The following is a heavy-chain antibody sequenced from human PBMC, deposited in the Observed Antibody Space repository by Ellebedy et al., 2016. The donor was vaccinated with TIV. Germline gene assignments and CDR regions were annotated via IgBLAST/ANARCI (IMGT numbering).Heavy chain of an antibody. D-gene: IGHD6-13*01. CDR1: GYTFTGYY. CDR3: ARNGISSSWYVFGYYYYGMDV. CDR2: INPNSGGT. J-gene: IGHJ6*02. V-gene: IGHV1-2*02. Sequence: ASVKVSXXASGYTFTGYYMHWVRQAPGQGLEWMGWINPNSGGTNYAQKFQGRVTMTRDTSISTAYMELSRLRSDDTAVYYCARNGISSSWYVFGYYYYGMDVWGQGTTVTVSS.